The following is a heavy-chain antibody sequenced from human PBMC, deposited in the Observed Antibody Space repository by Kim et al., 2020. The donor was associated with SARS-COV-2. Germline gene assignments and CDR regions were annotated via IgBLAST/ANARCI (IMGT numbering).Heavy chain of an antibody. J-gene: IGHJ4*02. Sequence: YADSGEGRFTISRDNSKNTVYLQMNSLGVEDTAVYFCARDRGGTGAVFDYWGQGTLVTVSS. CDR3: ARDRGGTGAVFDY. D-gene: IGHD3-16*01. V-gene: IGHV3-53*01.